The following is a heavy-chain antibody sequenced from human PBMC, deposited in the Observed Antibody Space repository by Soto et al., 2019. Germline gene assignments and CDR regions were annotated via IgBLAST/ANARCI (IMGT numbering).Heavy chain of an antibody. CDR2: IYYSGST. J-gene: IGHJ2*01. D-gene: IGHD6-6*01. V-gene: IGHV4-39*01. CDR3: ARLGYSSSSGYWYFDL. Sequence: QLQLQESGPGLVKPSETLSLTCTVSGGSISSSSYYWGWIRQPPGKGLEWIGSIYYSGSTYYNPSLKIRVTISVDTAKNQFSLKLSSVTAADTAVYYCARLGYSSSSGYWYFDLWGRGTLVTVSS. CDR1: GGSISSSSYY.